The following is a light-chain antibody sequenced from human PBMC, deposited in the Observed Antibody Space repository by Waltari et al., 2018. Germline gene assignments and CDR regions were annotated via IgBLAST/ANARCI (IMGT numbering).Light chain of an antibody. CDR2: AAS. V-gene: IGKV1-8*01. CDR1: QGISSY. J-gene: IGKJ1*01. Sequence: AIRITQSPSSLSASTGDRVTITCRASQGISSYLAWYQQKPGKAPKFLIYAASTLQSGVPSRFSGSGSGTDFTLTISCLQSEDFASYYCQQYYSHPPTFGQGTKVEV. CDR3: QQYYSHPPT.